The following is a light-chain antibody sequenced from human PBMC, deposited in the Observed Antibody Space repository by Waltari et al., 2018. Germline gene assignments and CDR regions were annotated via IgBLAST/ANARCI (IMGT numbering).Light chain of an antibody. CDR2: EDS. Sequence: SYELTQPPSVSVSPGQTARITCSGDALPQKYAYWYQQKSGQAPVLAIYEDSKRPSGIPERFSGSSSGTLATLTISGAQVEDEADYYCYSTDSSADYYVFGTGTKVTVL. CDR3: YSTDSSADYYV. CDR1: ALPQKY. V-gene: IGLV3-10*01. J-gene: IGLJ1*01.